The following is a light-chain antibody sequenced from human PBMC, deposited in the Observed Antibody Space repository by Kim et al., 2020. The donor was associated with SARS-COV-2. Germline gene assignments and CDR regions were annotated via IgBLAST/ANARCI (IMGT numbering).Light chain of an antibody. CDR3: SSYTTSISYV. Sequence: QSALTQPASVSGSPGQSITISCTGTSSDVGNFNYVSWYQQHPGKAPKLMISGVNNRPSGVPNRFSGSKSGNTASLTISGLQAEDEADYYCSSYTTSISYVFGGGTKVTVL. V-gene: IGLV2-14*01. J-gene: IGLJ1*01. CDR1: SSDVGNFNY. CDR2: GVN.